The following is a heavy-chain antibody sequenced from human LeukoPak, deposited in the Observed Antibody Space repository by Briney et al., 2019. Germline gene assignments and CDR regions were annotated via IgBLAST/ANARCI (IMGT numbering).Heavy chain of an antibody. CDR3: ARVVFSRLTLRFFDY. V-gene: IGHV1-18*01. Sequence: ASVKVSCKASGYTFTSYGISWVRQAPGQGLEWMGWISAYNGNTNYAQKLQGRVTMTTDTSTSTAYMELRSLRSDDTAVYYCARVVFSRLTLRFFDYWAREPWSPSPQ. D-gene: IGHD3-3*01. CDR1: GYTFTSYG. CDR2: ISAYNGNT. J-gene: IGHJ4*02.